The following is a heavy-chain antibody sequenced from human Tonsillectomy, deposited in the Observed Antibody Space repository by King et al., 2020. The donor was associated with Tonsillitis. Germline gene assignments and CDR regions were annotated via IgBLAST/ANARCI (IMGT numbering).Heavy chain of an antibody. V-gene: IGHV3-30*03. D-gene: IGHD6-19*01. CDR2: ISYDGSNK. J-gene: IGHJ6*02. CDR1: GFTFSSYG. Sequence: VQLVESGGGMVQPGRSLRLSCAASGFTFSSYGMHWVRQAPGKGLEWVAVISYDGSNKYYTDSVKGRFTISRDNSKNTLYLQMNSLRAEDTGVYYCARDRVIPVAANYYYYGMDVWGQGTTVTVSS. CDR3: ARDRVIPVAANYYYYGMDV.